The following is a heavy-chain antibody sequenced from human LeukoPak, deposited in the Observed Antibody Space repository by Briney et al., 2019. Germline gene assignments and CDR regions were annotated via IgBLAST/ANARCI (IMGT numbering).Heavy chain of an antibody. J-gene: IGHJ4*02. CDR1: RFTFTNYS. CDR2: ISSLSNYI. CDR3: ARGGENSGFDY. D-gene: IGHD6-19*01. Sequence: GGSLRLSCAASRFTFTNYSMNWVRQAPGKGLGWVSSISSLSNYIYYADSVKGRFTISRDNAKNSLYLQMNSLRAEDTALYYCARGGENSGFDYWGQGTLVIVSS. V-gene: IGHV3-21*01.